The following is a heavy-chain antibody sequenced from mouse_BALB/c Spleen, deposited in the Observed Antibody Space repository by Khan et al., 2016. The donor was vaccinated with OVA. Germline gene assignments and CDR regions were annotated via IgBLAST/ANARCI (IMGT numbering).Heavy chain of an antibody. CDR2: IYPGSGNT. V-gene: IGHV1-84*02. CDR1: GFTFTDYY. Sequence: QVQLQQSGPELVKPGASVKISCKASGFTFTDYYINWVKQKPGQGLEWIGWIYPGSGNTKYNEKFKGMATLTVDTSSSKAYMQLSSLTSDDTAVYFCAKGGYYGNSLFDYWGQGTTLTVSS. D-gene: IGHD1-1*01. CDR3: AKGGYYGNSLFDY. J-gene: IGHJ2*01.